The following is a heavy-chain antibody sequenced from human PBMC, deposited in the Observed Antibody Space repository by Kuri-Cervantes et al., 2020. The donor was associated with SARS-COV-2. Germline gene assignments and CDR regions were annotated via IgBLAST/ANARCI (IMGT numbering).Heavy chain of an antibody. V-gene: IGHV3-30-3*01. CDR2: ISYDGTSE. CDR3: AKAPKYCSSTSCYGEVDY. J-gene: IGHJ4*02. D-gene: IGHD2-2*01. Sequence: GESLKISCAASGFTFSNYALHWVRQAPGKGLEWVAVISYDGTSEYYADSVKGRFTISRDNSKNTLYLQMNSLRAEDTAVYYCAKAPKYCSSTSCYGEVDYWGQGTLVTVSS. CDR1: GFTFSNYA.